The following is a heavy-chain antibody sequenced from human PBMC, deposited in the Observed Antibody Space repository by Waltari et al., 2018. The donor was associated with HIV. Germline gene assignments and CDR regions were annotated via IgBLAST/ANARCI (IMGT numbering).Heavy chain of an antibody. D-gene: IGHD2-2*01. V-gene: IGHV1-2*02. CDR3: ARESGYQLVRWLDP. CDR2: INPISGGT. J-gene: IGHJ5*02. Sequence: QVHLVQSGPEVKKPGASMKVSCKASGYMFTGHYMHWIRQAPGQGLEWMGWINPISGGTNYAQTLQGRVTMTRDASINTVYMELKSLRYDDTAMYYCARESGYQLVRWLDPWGQGTRVTVSS. CDR1: GYMFTGHY.